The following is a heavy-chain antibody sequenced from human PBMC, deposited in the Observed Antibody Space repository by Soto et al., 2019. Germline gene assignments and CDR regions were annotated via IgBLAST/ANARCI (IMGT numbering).Heavy chain of an antibody. CDR2: MYYRGST. D-gene: IGHD6-6*01. CDR1: GGSISSSSYY. Sequence: QLQLQESGPGLVKPSETLSLTCTVSGGSISSSSYYWGWLRQPPGKGLEWIGSMYYRGSTYYNPSLKSRVTISVDTSKNQFSLKLSSVTAADTAVYYCARHSEYSSASAAFDIWGQGTMVTVSS. V-gene: IGHV4-39*01. CDR3: ARHSEYSSASAAFDI. J-gene: IGHJ3*02.